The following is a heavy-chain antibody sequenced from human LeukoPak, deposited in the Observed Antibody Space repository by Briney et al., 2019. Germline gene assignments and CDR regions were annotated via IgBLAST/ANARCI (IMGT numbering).Heavy chain of an antibody. CDR1: GDSINSTIYY. J-gene: IGHJ5*02. V-gene: IGHV4-39*01. CDR3: ARHRNNWNYGWFDP. D-gene: IGHD1-7*01. Sequence: SETLSLTCTVSGDSINSTIYYWGWIRQPPGKGLEWIGSMFYSGNTYYNPSLKSRAAMSVDTSKNQFFLRLSSATAADTAVYYCARHRNNWNYGWFDPWGQGTLVTVSS. CDR2: MFYSGNT.